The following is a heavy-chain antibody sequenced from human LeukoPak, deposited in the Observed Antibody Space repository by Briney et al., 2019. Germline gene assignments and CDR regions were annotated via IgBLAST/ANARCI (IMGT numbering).Heavy chain of an antibody. Sequence: ASVKVSCKATGYTFTSYDINWVRQATGQGLEWTGWMNPNSGNTGYAQKFQGRVTMTRNTSISTAYMELSSLRSEDTAVYYCKCGWYEYYYYMDVWGKGTTVTVSS. D-gene: IGHD6-19*01. J-gene: IGHJ6*03. CDR1: GYTFTSYD. CDR3: KCGWYEYYYYMDV. CDR2: MNPNSGNT. V-gene: IGHV1-8*01.